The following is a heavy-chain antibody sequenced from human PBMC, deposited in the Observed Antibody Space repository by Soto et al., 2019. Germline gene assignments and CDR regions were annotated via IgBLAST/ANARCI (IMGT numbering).Heavy chain of an antibody. D-gene: IGHD6-13*01. J-gene: IGHJ4*02. Sequence: GGSLRLSCAASGFTFNNYGMYWVRQAPGKGLEWVSYISSSGSNIYYADSVKGRFTISRDNAKNSLYLQMNSLRAEDTAVYYWARAPGIAAAGTDYWGQGTLVTVSS. CDR1: GFTFNNYG. CDR3: ARAPGIAAAGTDY. V-gene: IGHV3-48*01. CDR2: ISSSGSNI.